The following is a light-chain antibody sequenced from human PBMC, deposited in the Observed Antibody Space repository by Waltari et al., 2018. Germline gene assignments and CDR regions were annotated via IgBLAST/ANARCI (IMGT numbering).Light chain of an antibody. CDR2: DNK. J-gene: IGLJ2*01. CDR3: GPWDSSLSAVV. Sequence: QSVLTQPPSVSAAPGQKVTISCSGSSSNIGNNYVSWYQQLPGTAPKLLIYDNKKRPSGLPDRFSGCKSGTSATLGITGLQTGDEADYYCGPWDSSLSAVVFGGGTKLTVL. CDR1: SSNIGNNY. V-gene: IGLV1-51*01.